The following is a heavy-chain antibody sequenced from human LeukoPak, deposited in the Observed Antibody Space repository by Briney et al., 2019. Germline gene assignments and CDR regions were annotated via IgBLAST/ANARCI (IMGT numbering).Heavy chain of an antibody. V-gene: IGHV1-69*13. Sequence: GASVTVSCKASGGTFSSYAISWVRQAPGQGLEWMGGIIPIFGTANCAQKFQGRVTITADESTSTAYMELSSLRSEDTAVYYCARDVVPAAIRGGYNWFDPWGQGTLVTVSS. D-gene: IGHD2-2*02. J-gene: IGHJ5*02. CDR1: GGTFSSYA. CDR3: ARDVVPAAIRGGYNWFDP. CDR2: IIPIFGTA.